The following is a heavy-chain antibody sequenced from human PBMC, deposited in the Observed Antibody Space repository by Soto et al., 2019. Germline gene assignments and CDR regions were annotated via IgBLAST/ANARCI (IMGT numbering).Heavy chain of an antibody. J-gene: IGHJ6*02. D-gene: IGHD2-2*01. Sequence: GGSLRLSCAASGFTFSSYAMHWVRQAPGKGLEYVSAISSNGGSTYYANSVKGRFTISRDNSKNTLYLQMGSLRAEDMSVYYCARSQFVMGCSSTSCYNYYGMDVWGQGTTVTVSS. CDR2: ISSNGGST. CDR1: GFTFSSYA. V-gene: IGHV3-64*01. CDR3: ARSQFVMGCSSTSCYNYYGMDV.